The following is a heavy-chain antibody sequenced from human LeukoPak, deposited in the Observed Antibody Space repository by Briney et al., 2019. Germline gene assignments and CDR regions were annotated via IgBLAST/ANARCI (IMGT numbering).Heavy chain of an antibody. V-gene: IGHV4-61*01. J-gene: IGHJ6*03. D-gene: IGHD4/OR15-4a*01. CDR1: GGSISSSSYY. CDR2: IYYSGKT. Sequence: PSETLSLTCTVSGGSISSSSYYWSWIRQPPGKGLEWIGYIYYSGKTDYNPSLKSRVTISVDMSKSQFSLKLACVTAADTAVYYCSGNYGDPEYYHYHYIDVWGKGTTVTISS. CDR3: SGNYGDPEYYHYHYIDV.